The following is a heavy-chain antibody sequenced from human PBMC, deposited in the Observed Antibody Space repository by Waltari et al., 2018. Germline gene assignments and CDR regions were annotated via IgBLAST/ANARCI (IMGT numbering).Heavy chain of an antibody. CDR1: GGSISSGSYY. CDR3: ARLGERITIFGVVITDAFDI. D-gene: IGHD3-3*01. Sequence: QVQLQESGPGLVKPSQTLSLTCTVSGGSISSGSYYWSWIRQPAGKGLEWIGEINHSGSTNYNPSLKSRVTISVDTSKNQFSLKLSSVTAADTAVYYCARLGERITIFGVVITDAFDIWGQGTMVTVSS. V-gene: IGHV4-61*02. CDR2: INHSGST. J-gene: IGHJ3*02.